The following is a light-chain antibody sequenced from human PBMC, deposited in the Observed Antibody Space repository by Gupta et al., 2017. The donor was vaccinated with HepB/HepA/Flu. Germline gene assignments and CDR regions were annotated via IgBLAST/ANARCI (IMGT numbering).Light chain of an antibody. CDR2: WAS. V-gene: IGKV4-1*01. J-gene: IGKJ4*01. Sequence: EIVVNQAPGSLAVSLGEEGPNNCKSSQSVLYSSNNKNYLAWYQQKPGQPPKLLIYWASTRESGVPDRFSGSGSGTDFTLTISSLQAEDVAVYYCQQYYSTPPTFGGGTKVEIK. CDR1: QSVLYSSNNKNY. CDR3: QQYYSTPPT.